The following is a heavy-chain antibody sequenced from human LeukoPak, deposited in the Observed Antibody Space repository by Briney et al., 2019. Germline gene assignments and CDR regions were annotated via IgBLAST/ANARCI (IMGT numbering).Heavy chain of an antibody. CDR3: ARSNIATRRGDNRFDP. CDR2: ISHNSGGT. V-gene: IGHV1-2*02. CDR1: ESTFPNYY. J-gene: IGHJ5*02. Sequence: GASVTVSFKSTESTFPNYYMNWFRQALGQGLGWRGWISHNSGGTNYAQNFQGRVTMTRDTSVSTAYMELSSLRSDDTAVYYCARSNIATRRGDNRFDPWGQGTLVTVSS. D-gene: IGHD6-6*01.